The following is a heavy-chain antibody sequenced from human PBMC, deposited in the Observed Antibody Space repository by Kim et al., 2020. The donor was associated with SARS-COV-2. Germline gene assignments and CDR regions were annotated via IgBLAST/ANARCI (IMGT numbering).Heavy chain of an antibody. J-gene: IGHJ4*02. CDR2: IYYSGST. D-gene: IGHD3-22*01. Sequence: SETLSLTCTVSGGSISSSSYYWGWIRQPPGKGLEWIGSIYYSGSTYYNPSLKSRVTISVDTSKNQFSLKLSSVTAADTAVYYCARGYYYDSSGYYYPFDYWGQGTLVTVSS. CDR3: ARGYYYDSSGYYYPFDY. V-gene: IGHV4-39*01. CDR1: GGSISSSSYY.